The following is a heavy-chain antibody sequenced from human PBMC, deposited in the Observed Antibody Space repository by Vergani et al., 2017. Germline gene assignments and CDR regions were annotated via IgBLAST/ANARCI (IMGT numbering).Heavy chain of an antibody. CDR1: GFTFSSYG. Sequence: QVQLVESGGGVVQPGRSLRLSCAASGFTFSSYGMHWVRQAPGKGLEWVAVISYDGSNKYYADSVKGRFTISRDNSKNSLYLQMNSLRAEDTAVYYCARDYSSGYSSSWYRAVFDYWGQGTLVTVSS. D-gene: IGHD6-13*01. V-gene: IGHV3-30*03. J-gene: IGHJ4*02. CDR2: ISYDGSNK. CDR3: ARDYSSGYSSSWYRAVFDY.